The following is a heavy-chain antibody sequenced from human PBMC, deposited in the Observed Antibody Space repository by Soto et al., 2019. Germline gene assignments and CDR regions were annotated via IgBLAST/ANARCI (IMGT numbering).Heavy chain of an antibody. CDR1: GGSIRDYF. J-gene: IGHJ6*02. CDR3: ARDRKLVIPGNYYYYGMDV. V-gene: IGHV4-59*01. CDR2: ISSSGTI. D-gene: IGHD3-9*01. Sequence: SETLSLTCSVSGGSIRDYFWTWVRQPPGKGLEWIGYISSSGTINYNSSLKSRVTISLDTSRNHFSLKLSSVTTADTAVYFCARDRKLVIPGNYYYYGMDVWGQGTTVTAP.